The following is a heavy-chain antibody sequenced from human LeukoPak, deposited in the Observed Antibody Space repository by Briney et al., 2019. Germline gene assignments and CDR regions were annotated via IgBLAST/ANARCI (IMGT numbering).Heavy chain of an antibody. V-gene: IGHV4-61*05. D-gene: IGHD6-6*01. CDR2: VYYTGNT. Sequence: SETLSLTCTVSGGSISSSSYYWAWIRQPPGKGLEWIGYVYYTGNTNYNSSLKSRVTISIDTSKNQFSLKLNSVTAADTAVYYCARALYSRSSGVWFDPWGQGTLVTVSS. J-gene: IGHJ5*02. CDR1: GGSISSSSYY. CDR3: ARALYSRSSGVWFDP.